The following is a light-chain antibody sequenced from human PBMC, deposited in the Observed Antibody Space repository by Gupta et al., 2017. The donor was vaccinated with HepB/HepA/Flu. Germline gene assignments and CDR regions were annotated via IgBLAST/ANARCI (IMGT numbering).Light chain of an antibody. CDR1: QDISPW. J-gene: IGKJ4*01. CDR2: KAS. Sequence: DIPLTQSPSTLSASVGDSVTITCRASQDISPWLAWYQQKPGKAPNLLIYKASSLESGVPARFSGSGAGTEFTLKISSVQPDDVATYYCQQYKRYPLTFGGGTKVEIK. CDR3: QQYKRYPLT. V-gene: IGKV1-5*03.